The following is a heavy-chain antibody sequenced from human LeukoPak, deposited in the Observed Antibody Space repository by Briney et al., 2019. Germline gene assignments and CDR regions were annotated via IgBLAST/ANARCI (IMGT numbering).Heavy chain of an antibody. CDR1: GGSISSYY. Sequence: PSETLSLTCTVSGGSISSYYWSWIRQPAGKGLEWIGEINHSGSTNYNPSLKSRVTISVDTSKNQFSLKLSSVTAADTAVYYCARVLLPDYYYDSSESECWYFDLWGRGTLVTVSS. CDR3: ARVLLPDYYYDSSESECWYFDL. V-gene: IGHV4-34*01. J-gene: IGHJ2*01. CDR2: INHSGST. D-gene: IGHD3-22*01.